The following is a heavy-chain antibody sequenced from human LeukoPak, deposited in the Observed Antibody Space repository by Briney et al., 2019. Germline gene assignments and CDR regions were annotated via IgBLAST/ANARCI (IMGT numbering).Heavy chain of an antibody. Sequence: NPFETLSLTCTVSGGSISSCYWSWIRQPPGKGLEWIGYIDYSGSTNYNPSLKSRVTISIATSKNQFSLKLSSVTAADTAVYYCARLTGYCSASSCHSLWFDPWGPGTLVTVSS. CDR3: ARLTGYCSASSCHSLWFDP. CDR1: GGSISSCY. J-gene: IGHJ5*02. CDR2: IDYSGST. V-gene: IGHV4-59*01. D-gene: IGHD2-15*01.